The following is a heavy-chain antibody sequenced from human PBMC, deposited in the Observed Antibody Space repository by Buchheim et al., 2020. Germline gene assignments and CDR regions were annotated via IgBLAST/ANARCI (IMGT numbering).Heavy chain of an antibody. CDR3: ARDRWHSVVQGGYGY. D-gene: IGHD2-21*01. J-gene: IGHJ4*02. V-gene: IGHV3-66*02. Sequence: EVQLVEWGGGLVQPGGSLRLSCAASGFSVSSTYMTWVRQAPGKGLEWVSVIYNDDSTYYVDSVKGRFTISRDNSKNMLHRQMNRLRTEDTAVYYCARDRWHSVVQGGYGYWGQGTL. CDR2: IYNDDST. CDR1: GFSVSSTY.